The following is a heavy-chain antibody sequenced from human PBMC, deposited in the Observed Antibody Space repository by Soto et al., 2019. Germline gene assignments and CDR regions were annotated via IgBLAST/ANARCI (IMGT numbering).Heavy chain of an antibody. D-gene: IGHD3-10*01. CDR1: GFSFSTSW. CDR2: ISSDGSDT. Sequence: GGSLRLSCVASGFSFSTSWMHWLRQVPGKGLLWVSRISSDGSDTNYADSVRGRLTVSRDNAKNTLYLQMNSLSVDDTAIYYCARDSALVPPGDLDYMDVWGKGTTVTVSS. J-gene: IGHJ6*03. CDR3: ARDSALVPPGDLDYMDV. V-gene: IGHV3-74*01.